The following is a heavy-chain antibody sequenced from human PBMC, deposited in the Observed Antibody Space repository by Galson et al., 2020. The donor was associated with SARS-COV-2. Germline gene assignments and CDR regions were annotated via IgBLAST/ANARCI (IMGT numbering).Heavy chain of an antibody. CDR3: VRHSSCDY. D-gene: IGHD3-22*01. V-gene: IGHV3-74*01. Sequence: GESLKISCAASGFSFRDYWMHWVSQAPGKGLVWVSRINSYGNSTNYADSVRGRFIVSRDNAKNMLYLQMNSLRAEDTAVYYCVRHSSCDYWGQGTLVTVSS. J-gene: IGHJ4*02. CDR2: INSYGNST. CDR1: GFSFRDYW.